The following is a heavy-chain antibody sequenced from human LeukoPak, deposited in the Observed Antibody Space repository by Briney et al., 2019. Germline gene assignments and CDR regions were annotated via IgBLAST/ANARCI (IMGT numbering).Heavy chain of an antibody. CDR3: ARDQRWELNALDF. Sequence: GGSLRLSCAASGFTFSSYSMNWVRQAPGKGLEWVSSISSSSSCIYYADSVKGRFTISRDNAKNSLYLQMNSLRAEDTAVYYCARDQRWELNALDFWGQGTLVTVSS. CDR1: GFTFSSYS. V-gene: IGHV3-21*01. J-gene: IGHJ4*02. CDR2: ISSSSSCI. D-gene: IGHD1-26*01.